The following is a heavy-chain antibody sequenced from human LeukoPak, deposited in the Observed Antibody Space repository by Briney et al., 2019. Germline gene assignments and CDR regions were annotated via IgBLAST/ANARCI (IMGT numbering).Heavy chain of an antibody. J-gene: IGHJ4*02. Sequence: GGSLRVSCAASGFTFSSYWMSWVRQPPGKGLEWVANINQDGSDKYYVESVKGRFTISRDNAKNSPYLQMNSLRAEDTAVYYCARDLSSWLGGPFDYWGQEVLVTVSS. D-gene: IGHD2-15*01. CDR2: INQDGSDK. CDR1: GFTFSSYW. CDR3: ARDLSSWLGGPFDY. V-gene: IGHV3-7*01.